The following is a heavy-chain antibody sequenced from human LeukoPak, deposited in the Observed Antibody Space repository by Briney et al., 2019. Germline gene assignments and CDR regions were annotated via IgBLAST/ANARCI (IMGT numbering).Heavy chain of an antibody. CDR3: ANEGVDY. V-gene: IGHV4-34*01. CDR1: GGSVSGYY. Sequence: PSETLSLTCAVYGGSVSGYYWSWIRQAPGKGLEWIGEINHSGSTNYNPSLKSRVTISVDTSKNQFSLKLSSVTAADTAVYYCANEGVDYWGQGTLVTVSS. CDR2: INHSGST. J-gene: IGHJ4*02. D-gene: IGHD3-16*01.